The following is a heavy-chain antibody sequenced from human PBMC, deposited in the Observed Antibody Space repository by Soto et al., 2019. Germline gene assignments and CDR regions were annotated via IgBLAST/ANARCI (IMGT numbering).Heavy chain of an antibody. CDR3: ARRLCSGDSCYSSLDY. CDR2: IYYSGST. J-gene: IGHJ4*02. CDR1: GGSISGYH. V-gene: IGHV4-59*01. D-gene: IGHD2-15*01. Sequence: QAQLQESGPGLVKPSETLSLTCTVSGGSISGYHWSWIRQPPGKGLEWIGYIYYSGSTNYNPSLRSRVTISIDTSKNQFSLKLSSVTAADTAVYYCARRLCSGDSCYSSLDYWGQGTLVTVSS.